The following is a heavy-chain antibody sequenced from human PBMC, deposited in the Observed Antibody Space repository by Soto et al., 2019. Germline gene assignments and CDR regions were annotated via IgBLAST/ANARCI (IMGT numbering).Heavy chain of an antibody. CDR1: GGSISSDVYY. CDR3: AAFLGAHWYFDL. J-gene: IGHJ2*01. D-gene: IGHD1-26*01. CDR2: IYNSGRT. V-gene: IGHV4-30-4*01. Sequence: PSETLSLTCTVSGGSISSDVYYWSWIRQPPGKGLEWIGYIYNSGRTYYNPSLRSRVIISLDTSKYQFSLKLSSVTAADTAVYYCAAFLGAHWYFDLWGRGTLVTVSS.